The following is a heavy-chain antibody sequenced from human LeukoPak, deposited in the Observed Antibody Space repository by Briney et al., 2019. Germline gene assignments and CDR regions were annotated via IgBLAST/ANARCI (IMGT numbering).Heavy chain of an antibody. Sequence: PGGSLRLSCAASGFTFSSYSMNWVRQAPGKGLEWVSAISGSGGSTYYADSVKGRFTISRDNSKNTLYLQMNSLRAEDTAVYYCAKSRSHHYDSSGYYYVWGQGTLVTVSS. CDR2: ISGSGGST. D-gene: IGHD3-22*01. CDR1: GFTFSSYS. V-gene: IGHV3-23*01. J-gene: IGHJ4*02. CDR3: AKSRSHHYDSSGYYYV.